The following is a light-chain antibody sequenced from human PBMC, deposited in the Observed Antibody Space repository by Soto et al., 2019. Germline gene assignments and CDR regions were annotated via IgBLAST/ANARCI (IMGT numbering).Light chain of an antibody. CDR1: QSISSY. CDR2: AAS. CDR3: QQSYSTPT. J-gene: IGKJ2*01. Sequence: DIQMTQSPSSLSASVGDRVTITCRASQSISSYYWYQQKPGKAPKLLIYAASSLQSGVPSRFSGSASGTDFTLTISSLQPEDFATYYCQQSYSTPTFGQGTKLEIK. V-gene: IGKV1-39*01.